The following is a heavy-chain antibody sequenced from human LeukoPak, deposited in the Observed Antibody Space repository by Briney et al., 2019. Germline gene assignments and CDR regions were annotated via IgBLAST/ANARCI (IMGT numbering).Heavy chain of an antibody. CDR2: IYTSGST. CDR3: ARVATLNMVRGVITDTYYYYYMDV. Sequence: PSQTLSLTCTVSGGSISSGSYYWSWIRQPAGKGLEWIGRIYTSGSTNYNPSLKSRVTISVDTSKNQFSLKLSSVTAADTAVYYCARVATLNMVRGVITDTYYYYYMDVWGKGTTVTISS. V-gene: IGHV4-61*02. J-gene: IGHJ6*03. CDR1: GGSISSGSYY. D-gene: IGHD3-10*01.